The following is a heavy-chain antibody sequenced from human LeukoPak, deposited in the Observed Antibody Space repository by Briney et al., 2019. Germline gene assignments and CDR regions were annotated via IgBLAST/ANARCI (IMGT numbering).Heavy chain of an antibody. Sequence: GEALKISCKGSGYSFTSYWIGWVRQPPGKGLEWMGIIYPGDSDTRYSPSFQGQVPISADKSIRTAYLQWSSLKASDTAMYYCARLMRKYQLLLVAFDVWGQGTMVTVSS. D-gene: IGHD2-2*01. CDR2: IYPGDSDT. CDR1: GYSFTSYW. CDR3: ARLMRKYQLLLVAFDV. J-gene: IGHJ3*01. V-gene: IGHV5-51*01.